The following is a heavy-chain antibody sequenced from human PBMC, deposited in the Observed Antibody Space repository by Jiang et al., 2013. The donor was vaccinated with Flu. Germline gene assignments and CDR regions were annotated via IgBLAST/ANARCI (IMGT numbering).Heavy chain of an antibody. J-gene: IGHJ4*02. V-gene: IGHV3-21*01. CDR3: ARDWEEWYSSSWYTFDY. CDR2: ISSSSSYK. Sequence: VQLVESGGGLVKPGGSLRLSCAASGFTFRSYSMNWVRQAPGKGLEWVSSISSSSSYKYYADSVKGRFTISRDNAKNSLYLQMNSLRAEDTAVYYCARDWEEWYSSSWYTFDYWGQGILVTVSS. D-gene: IGHD6-13*01. CDR1: GFTFRSYS.